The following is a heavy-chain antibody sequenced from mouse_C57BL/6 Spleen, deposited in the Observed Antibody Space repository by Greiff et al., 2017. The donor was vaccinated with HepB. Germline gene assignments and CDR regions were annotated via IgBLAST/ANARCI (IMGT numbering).Heavy chain of an antibody. V-gene: IGHV1-52*01. J-gene: IGHJ2*01. Sequence: QVQLQQPGAELVRPGSSVKLSCKASGYTFTSYWMHWVKQRPIQGLEWIGNIDPSDSEPHYNQKFKDKATLTVDKSSSTAYMQLSSLTSEDSAVYYCAISATGFYFDYWGQGTTLTVSS. D-gene: IGHD4-1*02. CDR3: AISATGFYFDY. CDR1: GYTFTSYW. CDR2: IDPSDSEP.